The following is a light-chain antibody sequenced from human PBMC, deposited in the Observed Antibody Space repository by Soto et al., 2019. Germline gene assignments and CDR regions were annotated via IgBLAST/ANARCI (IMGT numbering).Light chain of an antibody. Sequence: EIVLTQSPGTLSLSPGERATLSCRASQSITSNFLAWYQQKPGQAPRLLIYGASTRAAGVPDRFSGSGSGPDFTLTITRLEPEDCAVYYCQQDGRSPLGQGTKLGVK. CDR2: GAS. J-gene: IGKJ2*01. CDR3: QQDGRSP. V-gene: IGKV3-20*01. CDR1: QSITSNF.